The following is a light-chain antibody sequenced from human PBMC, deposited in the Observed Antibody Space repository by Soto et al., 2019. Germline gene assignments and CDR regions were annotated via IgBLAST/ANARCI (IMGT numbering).Light chain of an antibody. Sequence: EIVMTQSPATLSVSPGERATLSCRASQTVMRNLAWYQQKLGRAPRLLISGASNRATGIPARFSGSGSGTDFTLTISSLEPEDFAVYYCQQRSNWRITFGQGTRLEIK. V-gene: IGKV3-11*01. CDR1: QTVMRN. CDR2: GAS. J-gene: IGKJ5*01. CDR3: QQRSNWRIT.